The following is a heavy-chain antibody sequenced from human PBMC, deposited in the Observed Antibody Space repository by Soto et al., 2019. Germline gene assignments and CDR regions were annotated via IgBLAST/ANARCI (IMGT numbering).Heavy chain of an antibody. V-gene: IGHV1-58*01. D-gene: IGHD3-10*01. CDR1: GFTFTSSA. CDR2: IVVGSGNT. J-gene: IGHJ6*02. CDR3: AVHYGSGSYYYYGMDV. Sequence: SVKVSCKASGFTFTSSAVHWVRQARGQRLEWVGWIVVGSGNTNYAQKFQERVTITRDMSTSTAYMELSSLRSEDTAVYYCAVHYGSGSYYYYGMDVWGQGTTVTVSS.